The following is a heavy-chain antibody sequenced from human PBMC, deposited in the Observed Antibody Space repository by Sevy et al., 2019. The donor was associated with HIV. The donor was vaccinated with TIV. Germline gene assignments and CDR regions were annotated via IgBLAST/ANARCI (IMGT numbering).Heavy chain of an antibody. CDR2: IYRSGSS. J-gene: IGHJ5*02. V-gene: IGHV4-4*02. D-gene: IGHD3-16*01. Sequence: SETLSLTCTVSGGSIRSVNWWHWVRQPPGKGLEWIGEIYRSGSSKYNPSLKSRVTISVDNSKNQFSLKLSSVTAADTAVYYCARGGETPRGIDPWGQGTLVTVSS. CDR1: GGSIRSVNW. CDR3: ARGGETPRGIDP.